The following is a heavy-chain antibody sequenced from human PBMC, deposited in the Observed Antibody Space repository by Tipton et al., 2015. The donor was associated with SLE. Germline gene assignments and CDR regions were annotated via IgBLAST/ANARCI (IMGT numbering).Heavy chain of an antibody. CDR1: GGSFSGYY. CDR3: ARAPLHGDYDY. CDR2: INHSGST. Sequence: TLSLTCAAYGGSFSGYYWSWIRQPPGKGLEWIGEINHSGSTNYNPSLKSRVTISIDTSKNQFSLKLSSVTAADTAVYYCARAPLHGDYDYWGQGTLVTVSS. J-gene: IGHJ4*02. V-gene: IGHV4-34*01. D-gene: IGHD4-17*01.